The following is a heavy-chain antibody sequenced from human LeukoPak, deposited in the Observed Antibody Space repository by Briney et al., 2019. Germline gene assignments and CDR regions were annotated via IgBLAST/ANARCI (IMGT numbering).Heavy chain of an antibody. J-gene: IGHJ6*02. V-gene: IGHV3-21*01. D-gene: IGHD4-4*01. Sequence: GGSLRLSCAASGFTFSSYSMNWVRQAPGKGLEWVSSISSSSSYIYYADSVKGRFTISRDNAKNSLYLQMNSLRAEDTAVYYCARAMTTVRYYYGMDVWGQGTTVTVSS. CDR3: ARAMTTVRYYYGMDV. CDR1: GFTFSSYS. CDR2: ISSSSSYI.